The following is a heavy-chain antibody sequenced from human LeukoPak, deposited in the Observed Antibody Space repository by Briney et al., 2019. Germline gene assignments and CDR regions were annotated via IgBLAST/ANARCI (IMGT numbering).Heavy chain of an antibody. J-gene: IGHJ3*02. CDR3: GRTRGNAFDI. V-gene: IGHV3-74*01. D-gene: IGHD3-10*01. CDR2: IDTDGSTT. CDR1: RFTFSNYW. Sequence: PGGSLRLSCAASRFTFSNYWMHWVRQAPGKGLVWVSRIDTDGSTTRYADSVKGRFTISRDNAENTLYLQMDSPRAEDTALYYCGRTRGNAFDIWGQGTMVTVSS.